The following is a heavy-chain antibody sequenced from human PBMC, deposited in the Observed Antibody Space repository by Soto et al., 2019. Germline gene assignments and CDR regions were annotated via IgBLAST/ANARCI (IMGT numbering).Heavy chain of an antibody. J-gene: IGHJ5*02. CDR1: GGSISSGDYY. CDR3: AREWERTTWFAP. CDR2: IYYSGST. V-gene: IGHV4-30-4*01. D-gene: IGHD1-26*01. Sequence: SETLSLTCTVSGGSISSGDYYWSWIRQPPGKGLEWIGYIYYSGSTYYNPSLKSRVTISVDTSKNQFSLKLSSVTAADTAVYYCAREWERTTWFAPWGQGTLVTLSS.